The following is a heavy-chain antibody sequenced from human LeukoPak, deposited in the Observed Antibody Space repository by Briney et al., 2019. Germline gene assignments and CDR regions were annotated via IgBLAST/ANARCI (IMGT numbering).Heavy chain of an antibody. J-gene: IGHJ5*02. CDR1: GHSFTDNW. D-gene: IGHD6-13*01. V-gene: IGHV5-51*01. Sequence: GDSLKISCQAFGHSFTDNWIGWVRHMPGKGLGWMGVIYPGVSRIRYNPSFQGQVTISVDKSINTAYLQWGSLKASDPTIYYCSCRRFSRPWSDPWGQGTLVTVSS. CDR2: IYPGVSRI. CDR3: SCRRFSRPWSDP.